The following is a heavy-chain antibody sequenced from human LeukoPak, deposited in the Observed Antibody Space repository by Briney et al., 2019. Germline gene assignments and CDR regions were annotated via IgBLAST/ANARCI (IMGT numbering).Heavy chain of an antibody. J-gene: IGHJ4*02. Sequence: GGSLRLSCAASGFTFSSYGMHWVRQAPGKGLEWVAVISYEGSNKYYADSVKGRFTISRDNSKNTLYLQMNSLRAEDTAVYYCAKYGEPADRAYCGGDCYSSHFDYWGQGTLVTVSS. CDR1: GFTFSSYG. CDR3: AKYGEPADRAYCGGDCYSSHFDY. V-gene: IGHV3-30*18. D-gene: IGHD2-21*02. CDR2: ISYEGSNK.